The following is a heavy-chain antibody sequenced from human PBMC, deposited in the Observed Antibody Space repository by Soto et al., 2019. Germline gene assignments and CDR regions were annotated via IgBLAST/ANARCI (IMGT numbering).Heavy chain of an antibody. CDR1: GFTFSSYS. Sequence: PGGSLTLSCAASGFTFSSYSLNWVRQAPGKGLVGIRSIYYSGSTYYNPSLKSRVTISVDTSKNQYSLKLSSVNAADTVVYYCARDRVFWNGYYIGDFDYWGQGTLVTVSS. J-gene: IGHJ4*02. CDR2: IYYSGST. CDR3: ARDRVFWNGYYIGDFDY. V-gene: IGHV4-59*05. D-gene: IGHD3-3*01.